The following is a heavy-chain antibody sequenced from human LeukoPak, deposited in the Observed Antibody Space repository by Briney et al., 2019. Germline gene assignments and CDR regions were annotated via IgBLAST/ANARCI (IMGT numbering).Heavy chain of an antibody. V-gene: IGHV1-69*04. Sequence: ASVKVSCKASGGTFSSYAISWVRQAPGQGLKWMGRIIPILGIANYAQKFQGGVTITADKSTSTAYMELSSLRSEDTAVYYCAAEVTYGGNSVLVYWGQGTLVTVSS. J-gene: IGHJ4*02. CDR1: GGTFSSYA. D-gene: IGHD4-23*01. CDR2: IIPILGIA. CDR3: AAEVTYGGNSVLVY.